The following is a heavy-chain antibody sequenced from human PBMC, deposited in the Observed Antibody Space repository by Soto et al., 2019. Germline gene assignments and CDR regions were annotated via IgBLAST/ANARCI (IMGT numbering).Heavy chain of an antibody. V-gene: IGHV3-30-3*01. J-gene: IGHJ6*02. CDR1: GFTFNKFA. Sequence: QVQLVESGGGVVPPGRALSLSGAASGFTFNKFAMHWIRQAPGTGLEWVAKISYDGSNKKDADSVKGRFTISRDNSKNPLYLQLNSLTPEDTGVYYCARDYYDGSSGRLDVWGQGSPVSVSS. CDR2: ISYDGSNK. CDR3: ARDYYDGSSGRLDV. D-gene: IGHD3-10*01.